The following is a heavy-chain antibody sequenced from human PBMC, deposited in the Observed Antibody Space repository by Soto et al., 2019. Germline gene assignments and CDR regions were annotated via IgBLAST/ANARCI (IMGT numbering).Heavy chain of an antibody. Sequence: PGESLKLSCKASGYSFTSYWIGWVRQMPGKGLELVNIIYPRDSDTRYSPSFQGHVTISADKSISTAYLQWSTLEASDTAKYYCARLGFEYDISTPYYNVLHYYGVDVWGQGTTVTVSS. CDR3: ARLGFEYDISTPYYNVLHYYGVDV. J-gene: IGHJ6*02. V-gene: IGHV5-51*01. D-gene: IGHD3-9*01. CDR1: GYSFTSYW. CDR2: IYPRDSDT.